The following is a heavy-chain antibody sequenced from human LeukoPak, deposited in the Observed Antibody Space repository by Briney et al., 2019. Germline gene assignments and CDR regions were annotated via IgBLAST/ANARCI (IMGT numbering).Heavy chain of an antibody. D-gene: IGHD6-13*01. CDR2: ISSSSSYI. J-gene: IGHJ4*02. CDR1: GFTFSSYS. CDR3: ARDGTAIAAAGTFDY. V-gene: IGHV3-21*01. Sequence: GGSLRLSCAASGFTFSSYSMNWVRQAPGEGLEWVSSISSSSSYIYYADSVKGRFTISRDNAKNSLYLQMNSLRAEDTAVYYCARDGTAIAAAGTFDYWGQGTLVTVSS.